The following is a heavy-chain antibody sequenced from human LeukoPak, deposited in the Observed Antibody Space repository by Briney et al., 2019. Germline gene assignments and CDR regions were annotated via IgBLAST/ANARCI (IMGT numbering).Heavy chain of an antibody. CDR3: ARGTANFWSGCSSHFDY. CDR1: GYTFTSYY. V-gene: IGHV1-46*01. Sequence: ASVKVSCKASGYTFTSYYMHWARQAPGQGLEWMGIINPSGGSTSYAQKFQGRVTMTRDTSTSTVYMEVSSLRSEDTAVYYCARGTANFWSGCSSHFDYWGQGTLVTVSS. CDR2: INPSGGST. J-gene: IGHJ4*02. D-gene: IGHD3-3*01.